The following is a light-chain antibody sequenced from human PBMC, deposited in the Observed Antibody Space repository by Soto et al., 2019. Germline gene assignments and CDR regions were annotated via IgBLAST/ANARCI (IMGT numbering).Light chain of an antibody. Sequence: QSVLTQPPSVSGAPGQRVTISCTGSSSNIGAGYDVHWYQQLPGTAPKLLIYGNSNRPSGVPDRFSGSKSGTSASLAITGLQAEDEADYSRQSYDSSLSGWGFGGGTKLTVL. J-gene: IGLJ3*02. V-gene: IGLV1-40*01. CDR2: GNS. CDR3: QSYDSSLSGWG. CDR1: SSNIGAGYD.